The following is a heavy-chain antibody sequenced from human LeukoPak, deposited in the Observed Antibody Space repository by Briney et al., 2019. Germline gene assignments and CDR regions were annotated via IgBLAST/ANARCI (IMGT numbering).Heavy chain of an antibody. D-gene: IGHD5-18*01. CDR1: GFTVSSNY. J-gene: IGHJ4*02. V-gene: IGHV3-53*01. CDR3: AQDRAYIQFYF. CDR2: IYSGGST. Sequence: GGSLRLSCAASGFTVSSNYMSWVRQAPGKGLEWVSVIYSGGSTYYADSVKGRFTISRDNSENTVYLQVNSLRAEDTALYYCAQDRAYIQFYFWGQGTLVTVSS.